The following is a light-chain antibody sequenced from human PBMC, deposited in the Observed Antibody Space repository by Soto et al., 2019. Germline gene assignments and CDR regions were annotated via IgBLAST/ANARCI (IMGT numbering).Light chain of an antibody. CDR1: SSNIGAGYE. Sequence: QSVLTQPPSVSEAPGQRVTISCTGSSSNIGAGYEAHWYQQVPGTAPKLLIYENNNRPSGVPDRFSGSKSGTSASLAITGLQAEHEAEYYYQSSDSSLSGYVFGTGTKLTVL. CDR3: QSSDSSLSGYV. CDR2: ENN. J-gene: IGLJ1*01. V-gene: IGLV1-40*01.